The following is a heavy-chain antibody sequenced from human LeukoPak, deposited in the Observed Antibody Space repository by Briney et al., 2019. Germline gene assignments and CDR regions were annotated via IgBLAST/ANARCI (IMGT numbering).Heavy chain of an antibody. CDR3: ARTGGYYYGSATYYNPDY. Sequence: SETLSLTCAVSGYSISSGHYWGWIRQPPGRGLEWIGSIYHRGTTYYNPSLTSRVTISADTSKNQFSLKLSSVTAADTAVYYCARTGGYYYGSATYYNPDYWGRGTLVTVSS. J-gene: IGHJ4*02. V-gene: IGHV4-38-2*01. CDR1: GYSISSGHY. D-gene: IGHD3-10*01. CDR2: IYHRGTT.